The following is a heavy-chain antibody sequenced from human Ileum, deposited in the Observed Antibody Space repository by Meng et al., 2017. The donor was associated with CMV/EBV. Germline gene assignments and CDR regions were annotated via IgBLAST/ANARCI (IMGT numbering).Heavy chain of an antibody. CDR3: ARVYFFGSGSSPFDY. V-gene: IGHV4-38-2*01. D-gene: IGHD3-10*01. Sequence: GSLRLSCAVSDYSITGPYYWGWIRLPPGKGLEWIGNFYLTGGTHYNPSLQGRVTISSDTSKNQFSLKLTSVTAADTAVYHCARVYFFGSGSSPFDYWGQGRLVTVSS. CDR1: DYSITGPYY. CDR2: FYLTGGT. J-gene: IGHJ4*02.